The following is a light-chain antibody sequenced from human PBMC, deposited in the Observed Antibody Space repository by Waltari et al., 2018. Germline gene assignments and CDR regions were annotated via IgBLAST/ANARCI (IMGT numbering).Light chain of an antibody. V-gene: IGKV1-5*03. J-gene: IGKJ2*02. CDR1: QSISNW. Sequence: DIQMTQSPSTLSASVGDRVTITCRAIQSISNWLAWYQQKPGKAPKLQIYKASTLQSGGPSRISGSGAGTGLALTISSLQPDDFATYYCQQYNSYSSTFGQRTKLEMK. CDR2: KAS. CDR3: QQYNSYSST.